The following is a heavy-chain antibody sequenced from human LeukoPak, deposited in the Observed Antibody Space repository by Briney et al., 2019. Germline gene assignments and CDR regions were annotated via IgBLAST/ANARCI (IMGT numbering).Heavy chain of an antibody. D-gene: IGHD2-2*01. CDR2: INRSGST. V-gene: IGHV4-34*01. CDR3: ASWVYCSSTSCPGDFDY. Sequence: SETLSLTCAVYGGSFSGYYWSWIRQPPGKGLEWIGEINRSGSTNYNPSLKSRVTISVDTSKNQFSLKLSSVTAADTAVYYCASWVYCSSTSCPGDFDYWGQGTLVTVSS. CDR1: GGSFSGYY. J-gene: IGHJ4*02.